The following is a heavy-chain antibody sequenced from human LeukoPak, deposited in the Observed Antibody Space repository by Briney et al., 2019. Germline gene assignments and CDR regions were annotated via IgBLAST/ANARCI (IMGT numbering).Heavy chain of an antibody. J-gene: IGHJ4*02. Sequence: ASVKVSCKASGYTFTTHDINWVRPATGQGLEWLGWMSPNSGDTGYAQKCQGRVTMTSDSSISTAYMELSSLRSEDTAIYYCVRTPPNWGFDYWGQGTLVTVSS. CDR3: VRTPPNWGFDY. CDR1: GYTFTTHD. D-gene: IGHD7-27*01. CDR2: MSPNSGDT. V-gene: IGHV1-8*01.